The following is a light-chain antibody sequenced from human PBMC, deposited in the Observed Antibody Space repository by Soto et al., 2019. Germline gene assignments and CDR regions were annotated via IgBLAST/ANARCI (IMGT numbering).Light chain of an antibody. CDR2: RNN. CDR3: AAWDDSLNALV. V-gene: IGLV1-47*01. CDR1: TSNIGSSH. J-gene: IGLJ2*01. Sequence: QAVVTQPPSASGTPGQRVTISCSGSTSNIGSSHVYWYQQLPGTAPKLLIQRNNQRPSGVPDRFSGSKSGTSASLAISGLRSEDEADYYCAAWDDSLNALVFGGGTKLTVL.